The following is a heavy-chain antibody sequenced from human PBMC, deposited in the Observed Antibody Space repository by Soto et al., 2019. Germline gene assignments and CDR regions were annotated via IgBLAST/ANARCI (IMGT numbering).Heavy chain of an antibody. D-gene: IGHD1-26*01. CDR1: GITVSTNF. V-gene: IGHV3-66*01. CDR2: LSSGGNT. Sequence: EVQLVESGGGVVQPGGSLRLSCAASGITVSTNFMSWVRQTPGRGLEWVSILSSGGNTYYPDSVKGRFTISRDNSKNTVFLQMNNLRPDDTAVYFCARDSHSPTRFDSWGQGTLVIVSS. J-gene: IGHJ4*02. CDR3: ARDSHSPTRFDS.